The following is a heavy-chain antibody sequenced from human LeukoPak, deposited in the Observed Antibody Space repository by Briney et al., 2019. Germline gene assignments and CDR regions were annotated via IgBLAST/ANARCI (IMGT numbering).Heavy chain of an antibody. V-gene: IGHV3-23*01. Sequence: GGSLRLSCAASGFTFSSYVMSWVRQAPGKGLEWVSTFSSSGNTYYADSVKGRFSISRENFRNTLYLQMNSLRAEDTAVYYCAKRSSATPRLYYFDYWGQGTLVTVSS. CDR2: FSSSGNT. J-gene: IGHJ4*02. D-gene: IGHD2/OR15-2a*01. CDR3: AKRSSATPRLYYFDY. CDR1: GFTFSSYV.